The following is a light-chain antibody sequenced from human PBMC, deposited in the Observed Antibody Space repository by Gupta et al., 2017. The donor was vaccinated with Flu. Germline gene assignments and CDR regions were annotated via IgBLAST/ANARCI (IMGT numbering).Light chain of an antibody. CDR1: QTIGRW. CDR3: QQYNSPWT. V-gene: IGKV1-5*03. CDR2: EAS. J-gene: IGKJ1*01. Sequence: EIQMTQSPSTLSASVGDRVTITCRASQTIGRWLAWYQQKPGKAPKPLIYEASTLESGVPSRFSGSGSETEFSLTISSLQPDDFATYYCQQYNSPWTFGQGTKVEIQ.